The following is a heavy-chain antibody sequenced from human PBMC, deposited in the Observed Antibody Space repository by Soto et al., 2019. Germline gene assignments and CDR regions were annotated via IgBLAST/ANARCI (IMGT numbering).Heavy chain of an antibody. CDR1: GGSVSSESHY. V-gene: IGHV4-61*01. CDR2: IYYTGST. J-gene: IGHJ4*02. Sequence: SETLSLTCTVSGGSVSSESHYWSWIRQTPGKGLEWIGYIYYTGSTNYNPSLKGRVTMCVDXSRDQVSLRLRSVTGADTAVCYCARGTSRWDYWGRGAVVTVSS. D-gene: IGHD6-13*01. CDR3: ARGTSRWDY.